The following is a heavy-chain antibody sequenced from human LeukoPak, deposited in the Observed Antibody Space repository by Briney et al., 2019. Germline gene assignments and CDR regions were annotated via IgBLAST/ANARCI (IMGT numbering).Heavy chain of an antibody. CDR1: GYTFTSYG. J-gene: IGHJ4*02. V-gene: IGHV1-69*05. CDR2: IIPIFGTA. D-gene: IGHD3-16*01. Sequence: ASVKVSCKASGYTFTSYGISWVRQAPGQGLEWMGGIIPIFGTADYAQKFQGRVTITTDESTSTAYMELSSLRSEDTAVYYCASLPGLHVPRWGQGTLVTVSS. CDR3: ASLPGLHVPR.